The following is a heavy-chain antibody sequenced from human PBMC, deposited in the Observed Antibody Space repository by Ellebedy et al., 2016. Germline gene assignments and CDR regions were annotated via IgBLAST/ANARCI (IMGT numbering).Heavy chain of an antibody. CDR3: ARDQGGNSAYYGMDV. CDR1: GFTFSSYW. J-gene: IGHJ6*04. Sequence: GESLKISXAASGFTFSSYWMSWVRQAPGKGLEWVANIKQDGSEKYYVDSVKGRFTISRDNAKNSLYLQMNSLRAEDTAVYYCARDQGGNSAYYGMDVWGKGTTVTVSS. D-gene: IGHD4-23*01. CDR2: IKQDGSEK. V-gene: IGHV3-7*01.